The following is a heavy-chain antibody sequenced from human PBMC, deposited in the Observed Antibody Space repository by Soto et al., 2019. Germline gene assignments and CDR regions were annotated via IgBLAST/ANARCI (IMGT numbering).Heavy chain of an antibody. CDR3: VRPWRY. D-gene: IGHD3-3*01. J-gene: IGHJ4*02. CDR2: MRPKNGDV. Sequence: QVRLVQSGTEVKKPGASVKVSCMVSGYSFSNFDINWVRQATGQGLEWMGWMRPKNGDVGYAQKFQGRVTMTSNNSINTAYMELNNLRPEDTAVYYCVRPWRYWGQGSPVTV. CDR1: GYSFSNFD. V-gene: IGHV1-8*02.